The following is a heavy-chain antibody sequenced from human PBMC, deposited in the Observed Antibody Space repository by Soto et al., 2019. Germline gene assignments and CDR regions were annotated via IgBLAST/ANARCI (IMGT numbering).Heavy chain of an antibody. V-gene: IGHV3-74*01. CDR2: INSDGSDT. J-gene: IGHJ4*02. CDR3: ARGDPGVGIDY. Sequence: LRRSDAPSVFNLNNSWMPPYRQKPEKGLVWVSHINSDGSDTSYVDSVKGRSTIARDNAKNTLYLQTNSLRADDTAVYDGARGDPGVGIDYWGRGTLVTVSS. D-gene: IGHD1-26*01. CDR1: VFNLNNSW.